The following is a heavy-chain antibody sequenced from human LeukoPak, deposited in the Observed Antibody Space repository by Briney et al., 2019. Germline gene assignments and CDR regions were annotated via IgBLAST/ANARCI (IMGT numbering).Heavy chain of an antibody. V-gene: IGHV4-34*01. CDR3: ARGPEYYYGSGWYYGMDV. D-gene: IGHD3-10*01. CDR1: GGSFSGYY. J-gene: IGHJ6*02. CDR2: INHSGST. Sequence: SETLSLTCAVYGGSFSGYYWSWIRQPPGKGLEWIGEINHSGSTNYNPSLKSRVTISVDTSKNQFSLKLSSVTAADTAVYYCARGPEYYYGSGWYYGMDVWGQGTTVTVSS.